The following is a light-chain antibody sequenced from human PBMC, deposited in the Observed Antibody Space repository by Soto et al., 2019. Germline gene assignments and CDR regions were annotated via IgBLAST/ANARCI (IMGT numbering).Light chain of an antibody. Sequence: QSALTQPPSVSGSRGQSVTISCTVTSSDVGSYNRVSWYQQPPGAAPKLIIYDVTFRPSGVPHRFSASRSGNTASLTISGLQAEDEANYYCCSYTNMSASGVFGGGTKLTVL. V-gene: IGLV2-18*02. J-gene: IGLJ3*02. CDR2: DVT. CDR1: SSDVGSYNR. CDR3: CSYTNMSASGV.